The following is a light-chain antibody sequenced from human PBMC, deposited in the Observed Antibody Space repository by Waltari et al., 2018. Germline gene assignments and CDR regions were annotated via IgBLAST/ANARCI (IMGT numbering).Light chain of an antibody. V-gene: IGKV3-20*01. CDR3: QQYASSKT. J-gene: IGKJ1*01. Sequence: IVLTQSPGTLSSSPGERATLSCRASQSVTRNYLAWYQQKPGQAPRLIIYGASSRATGIPDRFSGSGSGTDFTLTISRLEPEDFALYYCQQYASSKTFGQGTKVEIK. CDR1: QSVTRNY. CDR2: GAS.